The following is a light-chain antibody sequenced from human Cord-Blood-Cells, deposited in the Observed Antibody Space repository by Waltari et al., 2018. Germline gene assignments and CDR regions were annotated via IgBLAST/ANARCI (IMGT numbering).Light chain of an antibody. CDR1: QSVSSN. Sequence: EIVMTQSPATLSVSPGERATLSCRASQSVSSNLAWSQQKPGQAPRLLIYGASTRDTGIRARFSGSGSGTEFTLTISSLQSEDFAVYYCQQYNNWPPYSFGQGTKLEIK. J-gene: IGKJ2*03. CDR2: GAS. CDR3: QQYNNWPPYS. V-gene: IGKV3-15*01.